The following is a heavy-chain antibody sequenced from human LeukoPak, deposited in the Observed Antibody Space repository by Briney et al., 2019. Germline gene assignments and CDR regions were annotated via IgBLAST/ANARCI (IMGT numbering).Heavy chain of an antibody. D-gene: IGHD3-10*01. J-gene: IGHJ6*03. CDR3: ARENLLLWFGELPQYYYMDV. V-gene: IGHV3-20*04. Sequence: GGSLRLSCAASGFTFSDYYMSWVRQAPGKGLEWVSGINWNGGSTGYADSVKGRFTISRDNAKNSLYLQMNSLRAEDTALYYCARENLLLWFGELPQYYYMDVWGKGTTVTVSS. CDR1: GFTFSDYY. CDR2: INWNGGST.